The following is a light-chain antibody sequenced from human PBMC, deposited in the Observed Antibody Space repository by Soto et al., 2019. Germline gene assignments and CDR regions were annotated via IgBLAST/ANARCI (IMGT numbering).Light chain of an antibody. CDR3: GTGDSSLSAYG. V-gene: IGLV1-51*01. CDR2: DNN. J-gene: IGLJ1*01. Sequence: QSVLTQPPSVSAAPGQKVTISCSGSSSNIGNNYVSWYQQLPGTAPKLLIYDNNKRPSGIPDRFSGSKSGTSATLGITGLQTGDEADYYCGTGDSSLSAYGFGTATKLTVL. CDR1: SSNIGNNY.